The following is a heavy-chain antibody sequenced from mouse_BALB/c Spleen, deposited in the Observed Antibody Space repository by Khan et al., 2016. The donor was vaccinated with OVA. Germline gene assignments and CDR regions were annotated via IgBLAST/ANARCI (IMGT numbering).Heavy chain of an antibody. CDR1: GYSITSDYA. J-gene: IGHJ2*01. CDR3: ARSVTITSVVATDFDY. D-gene: IGHD1-1*01. CDR2: ISYSGRT. Sequence: EVQHQESGPGLVKPSQSLSLTCTVTGYSITSDYAWNWHRQFPGNKLEWMGYISYSGRTSYNPSLKSRISINRDTSKHQFFLQLNSVTTEDTATXYCARSVTITSVVATDFDYWGQGPTLTVSS. V-gene: IGHV3-2*02.